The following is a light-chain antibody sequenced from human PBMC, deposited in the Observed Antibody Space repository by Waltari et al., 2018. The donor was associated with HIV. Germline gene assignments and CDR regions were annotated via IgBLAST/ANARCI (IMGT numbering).Light chain of an antibody. J-gene: IGKJ2*01. Sequence: DIVMTQSPLSLHVPPVEPASIPCRSSQSLLHSNGYKYFDWYLQKPGQSPHLLIYLGSNRASGVPDRFSGSGSGTDFTLKITRVEAEDVGVYYCMQALQTPYTFGQGTKLEIK. CDR2: LGS. V-gene: IGKV2-28*01. CDR1: QSLLHSNGYKY. CDR3: MQALQTPYT.